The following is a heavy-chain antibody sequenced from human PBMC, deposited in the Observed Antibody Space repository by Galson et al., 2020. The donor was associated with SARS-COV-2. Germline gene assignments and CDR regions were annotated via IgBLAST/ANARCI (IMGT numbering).Heavy chain of an antibody. Sequence: HGESLKISCKVSGYSFSNHWITWVRQMPGKGLEWMGRIDPSVSDTNYSPSFQGLVTISADKTLSTAYLQWSSLKASDTAVYYCARMTYSSGEDYWGQGTLVTVAS. CDR2: IDPSVSDT. D-gene: IGHD6-25*01. V-gene: IGHV5-10-1*01. J-gene: IGHJ4*02. CDR1: GYSFSNHW. CDR3: ARMTYSSGEDY.